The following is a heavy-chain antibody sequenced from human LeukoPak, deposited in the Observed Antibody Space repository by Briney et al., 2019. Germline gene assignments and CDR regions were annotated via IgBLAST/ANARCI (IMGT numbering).Heavy chain of an antibody. Sequence: PSETLSLTCTVSGGSISGYFWSWIRQPAGKGLEWIGRIHDNGDSNHNPSLKSRITMALDTSRNQVSLKLTSVTAEDTAVYFCAKRGVVIRVILVGFHKEAYYFDSWGQGALVTVSS. CDR1: GGSISGYF. V-gene: IGHV4-4*07. CDR2: IHDNGDS. D-gene: IGHD3-22*01. J-gene: IGHJ4*02. CDR3: AKRGVVIRVILVGFHKEAYYFDS.